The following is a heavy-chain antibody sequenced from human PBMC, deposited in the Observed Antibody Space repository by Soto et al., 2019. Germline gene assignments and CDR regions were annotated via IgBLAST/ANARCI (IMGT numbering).Heavy chain of an antibody. Sequence: QVQLVQSGAEVKKPGASVKVSCKASGYTFTSSDINWVRQATGQGLEWMGWMNPNSGNTGYAQKCQGRVTMTRNTSISTAYMELSSLRSEDTAVYYCARGQGFVVVPAASYYYMDVWGKGTTVTVSS. CDR2: MNPNSGNT. J-gene: IGHJ6*03. V-gene: IGHV1-8*01. CDR1: GYTFTSSD. D-gene: IGHD2-2*01. CDR3: ARGQGFVVVPAASYYYMDV.